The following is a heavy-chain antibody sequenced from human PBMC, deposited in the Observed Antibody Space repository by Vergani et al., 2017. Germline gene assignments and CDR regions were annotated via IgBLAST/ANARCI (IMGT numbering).Heavy chain of an antibody. J-gene: IGHJ6*03. D-gene: IGHD3-3*01. CDR2: IRYDGSNK. Sequence: QVQLVESGGGVVQPGGSLRLSCAASGFTFSSYGMHWVRQAPGKGLEWVAFIRYDGSNKYYADSVKGRFTISRDNSKNTLYLQMNSLRAEDTAVYYCAKGPGSVLEWLLPNYYYYYMDVWGKGTTVTVSS. V-gene: IGHV3-30*02. CDR1: GFTFSSYG. CDR3: AKGPGSVLEWLLPNYYYYYMDV.